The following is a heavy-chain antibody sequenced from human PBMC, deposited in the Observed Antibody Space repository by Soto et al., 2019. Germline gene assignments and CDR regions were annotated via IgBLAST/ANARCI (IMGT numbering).Heavy chain of an antibody. Sequence: QVQLVQSGAEVKKPGASVKVSCKASGYTFTSYGISWVRQAPGQGLEWMGWISAYNGNTNYAQKLQGRVTMTTDTSTSTAYMELRSLRSDDTAVYYCARYCSGGSRRRYYYYYYMDVWGKGTTVTVSS. CDR2: ISAYNGNT. V-gene: IGHV1-18*01. D-gene: IGHD2-15*01. J-gene: IGHJ6*03. CDR1: GYTFTSYG. CDR3: ARYCSGGSRRRYYYYYYMDV.